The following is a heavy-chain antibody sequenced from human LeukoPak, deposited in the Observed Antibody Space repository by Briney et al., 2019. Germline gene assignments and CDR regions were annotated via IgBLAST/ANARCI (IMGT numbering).Heavy chain of an antibody. CDR3: ARELLRDFDY. Sequence: GGSLRLSCAASGFTFSDYSMNWVRQAPGKGLEWISYVGISSGNTKYADSVKGRFTISGDKAKNSLYLQMNSLRAEDTAVYYCARELLRDFDYWGQGTLVTVSS. D-gene: IGHD1-26*01. CDR1: GFTFSDYS. J-gene: IGHJ4*02. CDR2: VGISSGNT. V-gene: IGHV3-48*01.